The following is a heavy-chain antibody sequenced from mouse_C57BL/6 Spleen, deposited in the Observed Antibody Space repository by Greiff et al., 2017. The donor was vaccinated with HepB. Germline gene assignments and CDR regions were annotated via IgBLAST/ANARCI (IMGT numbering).Heavy chain of an antibody. D-gene: IGHD2-5*01. CDR3: ALYSNYEGMDY. CDR1: GYTFTSYW. Sequence: QVHVKQSGTELVKPGASVKLSCKASGYTFTSYWMHWVKQRPGQGLEWIGNINPSNGGTNYNEKFKSKATLTVDKSSSTAYMQLSSLTSEDSAVYYCALYSNYEGMDYWGQGTSVTVSS. CDR2: INPSNGGT. V-gene: IGHV1-53*01. J-gene: IGHJ4*01.